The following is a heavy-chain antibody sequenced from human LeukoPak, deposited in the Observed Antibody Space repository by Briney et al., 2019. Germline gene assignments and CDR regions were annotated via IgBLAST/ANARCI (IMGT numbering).Heavy chain of an antibody. J-gene: IGHJ4*02. CDR3: AKDMGDGSGSYYTSFDY. D-gene: IGHD3-10*01. CDR2: ISWDGGST. Sequence: GGSLRLSCAASGFTFDDYTMHWVREAPGKGLEWVSLISWDGGSTYYADSVKGRFTISRDNSKNSLYLQMNSLRTEDTALYYCAKDMGDGSGSYYTSFDYWGQGTLVTVSS. CDR1: GFTFDDYT. V-gene: IGHV3-43*01.